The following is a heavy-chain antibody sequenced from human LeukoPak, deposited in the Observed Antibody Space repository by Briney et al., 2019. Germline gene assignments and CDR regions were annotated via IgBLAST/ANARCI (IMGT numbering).Heavy chain of an antibody. J-gene: IGHJ4*02. CDR2: ISSSGSTI. Sequence: GGSLRLSCAASGFTFSSYEMNWVRQAPGKGLEWVSYISSSGSTIYYADSVKGRFTISRDNAKNSLYLQMNSLRAEDTAVYYCTRGGSLSCPYWGQGTLVTVSS. CDR1: GFTFSSYE. D-gene: IGHD2-15*01. CDR3: TRGGSLSCPY. V-gene: IGHV3-48*03.